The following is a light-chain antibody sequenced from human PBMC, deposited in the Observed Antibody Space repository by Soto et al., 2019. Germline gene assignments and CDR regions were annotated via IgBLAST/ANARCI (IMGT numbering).Light chain of an antibody. Sequence: QSALTQPASVSGSPGQSITISCTGTSSDVGSYNLVSWYQQHPGKAPKLMIYDVSKRPSGVSNRFSGSKSGNTASLTISGLQAEDEADYYCCSYAGPWVFGGGTKLTVL. V-gene: IGLV2-23*02. CDR2: DVS. CDR3: CSYAGPWV. J-gene: IGLJ3*02. CDR1: SSDVGSYNL.